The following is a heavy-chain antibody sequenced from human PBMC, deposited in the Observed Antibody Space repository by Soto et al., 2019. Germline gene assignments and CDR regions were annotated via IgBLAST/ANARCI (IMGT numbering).Heavy chain of an antibody. J-gene: IGHJ6*02. CDR2: IKQDGSEK. CDR3: ARVSNYDILTGYYIPGLDV. Sequence: GGSLRLSCAASGFTFSSYWMSWVRQAPGKGLEWVANIKQDGSEKYYVDSVKGRFTISRDNAKNSLYLQMNSLRAEDTAVYYCARVSNYDILTGYYIPGLDVWGQGTTVTVSS. D-gene: IGHD3-9*01. CDR1: GFTFSSYW. V-gene: IGHV3-7*03.